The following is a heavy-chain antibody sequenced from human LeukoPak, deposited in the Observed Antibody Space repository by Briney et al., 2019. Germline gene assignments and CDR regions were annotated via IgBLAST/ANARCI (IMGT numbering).Heavy chain of an antibody. Sequence: GGSLILSCAASGFSFSSYAMSWVRQAPGKGLEWVSVISGSGGSTNYAASVKGRFTMSRDNSQSTLYLQMNSLSVEDTAVYYCAKASEVGRGYFDYWGQGTLVTVSS. CDR1: GFSFSSYA. J-gene: IGHJ4*02. D-gene: IGHD1-26*01. CDR3: AKASEVGRGYFDY. V-gene: IGHV3-23*01. CDR2: ISGSGGST.